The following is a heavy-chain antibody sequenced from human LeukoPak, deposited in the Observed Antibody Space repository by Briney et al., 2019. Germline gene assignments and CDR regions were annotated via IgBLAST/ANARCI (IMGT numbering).Heavy chain of an antibody. Sequence: GGSLRLSCAASEFVFSDYYMSWVRQAPGKGLEWVSYISDSGSTIYYADSVKGRFTISRDNVKNSLYLQMNGLRAEDTAVYYCAREMEGDYGSGTFFDLWGQGNMVTVSS. D-gene: IGHD3-10*01. CDR3: AREMEGDYGSGTFFDL. CDR2: ISDSGSTI. CDR1: EFVFSDYY. J-gene: IGHJ4*02. V-gene: IGHV3-11*01.